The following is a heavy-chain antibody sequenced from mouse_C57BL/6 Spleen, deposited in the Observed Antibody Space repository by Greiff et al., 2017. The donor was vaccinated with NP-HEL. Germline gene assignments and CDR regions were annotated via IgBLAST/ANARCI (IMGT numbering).Heavy chain of an antibody. CDR2: INPGSGGT. CDR1: GYAFTNYL. J-gene: IGHJ4*01. D-gene: IGHD1-1*01. CDR3: ARYYGSSRAMDY. Sequence: QVQLQQSGAELVRPGTSVKVSCKASGYAFTNYLIEWVKQRPGQGLEWIGVINPGSGGTNYNEKFKGKATLTADKSSSTAYMQLSSLTSEDSAVYFCARYYGSSRAMDYWGQGTSVTVSS. V-gene: IGHV1-54*01.